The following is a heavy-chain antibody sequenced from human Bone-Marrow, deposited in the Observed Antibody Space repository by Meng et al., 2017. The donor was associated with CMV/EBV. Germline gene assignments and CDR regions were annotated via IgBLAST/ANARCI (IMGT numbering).Heavy chain of an antibody. CDR1: GYTFTSYY. CDR2: ISAYNGNT. Sequence: ASVKVSCKASGYTFTSYYMHWVRQAPGQGLEWMGWISAYNGNTNYAQKLQGRVTMTTDTSTSTAYMELRSLRSEDTAVYYCARGLEYYDFWSGYLGYWGQGTLVTVSS. V-gene: IGHV1-18*04. J-gene: IGHJ4*02. D-gene: IGHD3-3*01. CDR3: ARGLEYYDFWSGYLGY.